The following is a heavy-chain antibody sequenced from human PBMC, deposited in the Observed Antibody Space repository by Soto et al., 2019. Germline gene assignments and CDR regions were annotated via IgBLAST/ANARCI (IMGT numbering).Heavy chain of an antibody. CDR1: GGSFSGYY. CDR3: ASTYGGNSFDY. V-gene: IGHV4-34*01. Sequence: QVQLQQWGAGLLKPSETLSLTCAVYGGSFSGYYWSWIRQPPGKGLEWIGEIRHSGSTNYNPSLKXRVTISVDTSKNQFSLKLSSVTAADTAVYYCASTYGGNSFDYWGQGTLVTVSS. D-gene: IGHD2-21*02. J-gene: IGHJ4*02. CDR2: IRHSGST.